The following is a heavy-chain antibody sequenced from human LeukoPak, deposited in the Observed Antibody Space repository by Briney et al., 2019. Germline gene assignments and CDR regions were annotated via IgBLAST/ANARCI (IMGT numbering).Heavy chain of an antibody. CDR1: GDSISSTNYY. D-gene: IGHD6-19*01. CDR3: ASLAVAGIGYYYYYMDV. V-gene: IGHV4-39*01. J-gene: IGHJ6*03. CDR2: IYYSGST. Sequence: SETLSLTCTVSGDSISSTNYYWGWIRQPPGKGLEWIGSIYYSGSTYYNPSLESRVTISVDTSKNQFSLKLSSVTAADTAVYYCASLAVAGIGYYYYYMDVWGKGTTVTISS.